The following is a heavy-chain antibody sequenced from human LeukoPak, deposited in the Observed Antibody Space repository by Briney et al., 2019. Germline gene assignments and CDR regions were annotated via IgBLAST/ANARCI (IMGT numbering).Heavy chain of an antibody. CDR2: IKQDGSEK. J-gene: IGHJ4*02. V-gene: IGHV3-7*01. D-gene: IGHD6-6*01. CDR1: GFTFSNYW. CDR3: ARLQYSSSDLDY. Sequence: GGSLRLSCAASGFTFSNYWMSWVRQAPGKGLEWVANIKQDGSEKYYVDSVKDRFTISRDSAKNSLYLQMNSLRAEDTAVYYCARLQYSSSDLDYWGQGTLVTVSS.